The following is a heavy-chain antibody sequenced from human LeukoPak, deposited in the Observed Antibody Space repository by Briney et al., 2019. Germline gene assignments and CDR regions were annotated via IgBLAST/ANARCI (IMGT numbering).Heavy chain of an antibody. Sequence: GASVKVSCKASGYTFTSYGISWVRQAPGQGLEWMGWISAYNGNTNYAQKLQGRVTMTTDTSTSTAYMELRSLRSDDTAVYYCARGDIVVVPAATDFFRFDPWGQGTLVTVSS. D-gene: IGHD2-2*01. CDR3: ARGDIVVVPAATDFFRFDP. CDR2: ISAYNGNT. CDR1: GYTFTSYG. V-gene: IGHV1-18*01. J-gene: IGHJ5*02.